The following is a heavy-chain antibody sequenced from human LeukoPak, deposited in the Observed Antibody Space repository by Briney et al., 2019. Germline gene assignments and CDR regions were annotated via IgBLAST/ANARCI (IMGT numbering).Heavy chain of an antibody. J-gene: IGHJ4*02. Sequence: ASVKVSCKASGYTFTGYYMHWVRQAPGQGLEWMGRTNPNSGGTNYAQKFQGRVTMTRDTSISTAYMELSRLRSDDTAVYYCARDSSSGWYYFDYWGQGTLVTVSS. CDR1: GYTFTGYY. CDR2: TNPNSGGT. CDR3: ARDSSSGWYYFDY. V-gene: IGHV1-2*06. D-gene: IGHD6-19*01.